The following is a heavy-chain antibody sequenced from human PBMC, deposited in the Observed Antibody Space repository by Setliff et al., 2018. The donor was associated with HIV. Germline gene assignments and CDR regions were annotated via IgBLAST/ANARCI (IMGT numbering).Heavy chain of an antibody. V-gene: IGHV4-59*08. CDR1: GGSMSTYY. Sequence: PSETLSLTCTVSGGSMSTYYWSWIRQPPGKGLEWIGYIYYSGSTSYNPSLKSRVTISVDTSKTQFSLKLSSVTAADTAVYYCARHAPRNHDLAGVFYPYYMDVWGKGTTVTVSS. CDR3: ARHAPRNHDLAGVFYPYYMDV. CDR2: IYYSGST. D-gene: IGHD1-1*01. J-gene: IGHJ6*03.